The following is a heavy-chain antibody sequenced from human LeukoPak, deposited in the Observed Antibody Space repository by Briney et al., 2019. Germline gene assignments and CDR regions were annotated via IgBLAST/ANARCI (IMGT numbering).Heavy chain of an antibody. D-gene: IGHD3-22*01. CDR2: INPKTGDT. V-gene: IGHV1-2*04. CDR1: GYIFTDYY. CDR3: ARGYYDNTSRLVFAY. J-gene: IGHJ4*02. Sequence: ASVKVSCKTSGYIFTDYYIHWVRQAPGQGFEWMGWINPKTGDTKSAQKFQRWVTMTRDTAISTAYMELNRLALDDTAVYYCARGYYDNTSRLVFAYWGQGTLVTVSS.